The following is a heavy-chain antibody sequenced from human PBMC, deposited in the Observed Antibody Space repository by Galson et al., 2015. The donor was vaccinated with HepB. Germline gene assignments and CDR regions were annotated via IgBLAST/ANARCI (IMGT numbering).Heavy chain of an antibody. CDR3: AKEKMYSSSLYYFDY. V-gene: IGHV3-23*01. Sequence: SLRLSCAASGFTFSSYAMSWVRQAPGKGLEWVSVISGSGGSTYYADSVKGRFTISRDTSKNTLYLQMNSLRPEDTAVYYCAKEKMYSSSLYYFDYWGQGALVTVSS. J-gene: IGHJ4*02. CDR1: GFTFSSYA. CDR2: ISGSGGST. D-gene: IGHD6-13*01.